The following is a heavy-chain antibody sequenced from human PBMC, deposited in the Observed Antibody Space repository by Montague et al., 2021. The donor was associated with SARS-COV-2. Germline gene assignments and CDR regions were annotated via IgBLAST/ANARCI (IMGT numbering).Heavy chain of an antibody. CDR1: GFTFSTYG. D-gene: IGHD4-17*01. Sequence: SLRLSCAASGFTFSTYGIHWVRQAPGKGLEWVAVISYDGSYKYYXDSMRGRFSISRDNSDNTLYLQMNSLRAEDTGVYYCAKDGAGYGDYLDYWGQGTLVTVSS. CDR3: AKDGAGYGDYLDY. V-gene: IGHV3-30*18. CDR2: ISYDGSYK. J-gene: IGHJ4*02.